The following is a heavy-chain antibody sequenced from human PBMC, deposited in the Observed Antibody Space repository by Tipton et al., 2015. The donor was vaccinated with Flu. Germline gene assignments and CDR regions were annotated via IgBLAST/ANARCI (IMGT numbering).Heavy chain of an antibody. Sequence: SLILSCAASGFTFRTNGMHWVRQAPGKGLEWVAHIRSDETTEYADSVKGRFTISRDNSKDMLYLQMNSLRAEDTAVFYCAKSGGFDSWNQGALVIVSS. V-gene: IGHV3-30*02. J-gene: IGHJ4*02. CDR2: IRSDETTE. CDR3: AKSGGFDS. CDR1: GFTFRTNG. D-gene: IGHD1-26*01.